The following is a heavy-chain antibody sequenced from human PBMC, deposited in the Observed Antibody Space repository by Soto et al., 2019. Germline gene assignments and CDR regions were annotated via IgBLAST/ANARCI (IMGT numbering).Heavy chain of an antibody. V-gene: IGHV4-4*07. D-gene: IGHD3-10*01. CDR3: SRDIGSYAYGEGY. CDR1: GGSINSYW. CDR2: VYSSGTT. Sequence: QVQLQESGPGLVKPSETLSLTCSVSGGSINSYWWRWIRQPAGKGLEWIGRVYSSGTTDYNPSLNSRATLSVEPSKNQFSLKLSSVTAADKAVYYCSRDIGSYAYGEGYWGQGIQVTVSS. J-gene: IGHJ4*02.